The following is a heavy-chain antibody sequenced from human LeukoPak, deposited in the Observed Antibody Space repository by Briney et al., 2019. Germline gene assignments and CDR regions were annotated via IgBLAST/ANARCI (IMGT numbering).Heavy chain of an antibody. CDR2: IYYSGST. CDR1: GGSISSYY. D-gene: IGHD1-7*01. CDR3: AREGNWNYLSHYYYYMDV. V-gene: IGHV4-59*12. J-gene: IGHJ6*03. Sequence: SETLSLTCTVSGGSISSYYWSWIRQPPGKGLEWIGYIYYSGSTNYNPSLKSRVTISVDTSKNQFSLKLSSVTAADTAVYYCAREGNWNYLSHYYYYMDVWGKGTTVTVSS.